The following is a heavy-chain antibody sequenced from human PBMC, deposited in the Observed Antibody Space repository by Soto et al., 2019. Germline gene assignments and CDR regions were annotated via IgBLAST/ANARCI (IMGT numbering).Heavy chain of an antibody. CDR2: ISSTTNYI. CDR1: GFSFTRYS. V-gene: IGHV3-21*01. Sequence: EVQLVESGGGLVQPGGSLRLSCVASGFSFTRYSMNWVRQAPGKGLEWVSSISSTTNYIYYADSMKGRFTVSRDNAKNSVYLEMNSLSAEDTAVYYCARESEDLTSNFDYWGQGTLVTVSS. CDR3: ARESEDLTSNFDY. J-gene: IGHJ4*02.